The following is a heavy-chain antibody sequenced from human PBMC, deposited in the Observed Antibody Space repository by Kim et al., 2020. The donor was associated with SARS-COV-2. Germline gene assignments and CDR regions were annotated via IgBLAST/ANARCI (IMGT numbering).Heavy chain of an antibody. CDR3: ARARDTETDYSVWGSYYNGGY. CDR2: IKQDGSDK. V-gene: IGHV3-7*05. D-gene: IGHD3-10*01. J-gene: IGHJ4*02. Sequence: GGSLRLSCAASGFTFSLYWMTWVRQAPGKGLEWVANIKQDGSDKHYVDSVKGRFTVSRDNTKNSLYLKMDSLRVEDTAVYYCARARDTETDYSVWGSYYNGGYWGQGALVTVSS. CDR1: GFTFSLYW.